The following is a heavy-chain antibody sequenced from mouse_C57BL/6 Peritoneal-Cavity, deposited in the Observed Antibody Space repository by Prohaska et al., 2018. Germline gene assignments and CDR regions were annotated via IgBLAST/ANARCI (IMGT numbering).Heavy chain of an antibody. CDR3: ALLITTVVAEYYFDY. J-gene: IGHJ2*01. Sequence: TDYYMNWVKQSHGKGLEWIGDINPNNGGTSYNQKFKGKATLTVDKSSSTAYMELRSLTSEDSAVYYCALLITTVVAEYYFDYWGKGTNLTVAS. D-gene: IGHD1-1*01. CDR1: TDYY. V-gene: IGHV1-26*01. CDR2: INPNNGGT.